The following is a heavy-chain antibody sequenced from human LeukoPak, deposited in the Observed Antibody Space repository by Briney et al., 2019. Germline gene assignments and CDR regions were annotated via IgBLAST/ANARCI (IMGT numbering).Heavy chain of an antibody. J-gene: IGHJ6*02. Sequence: GRSLRLSCAASGFTFDDYAMHWVRQAPGQGLEWVSGISWNSGSIGYADSVKGRFTISRDNAKNSLYLQMNSLRAEDTALYYCAKAAHMGPGLSSGMDVWGQGTTVTVSS. CDR3: AKAAHMGPGLSSGMDV. D-gene: IGHD2-8*02. CDR2: ISWNSGSI. V-gene: IGHV3-9*01. CDR1: GFTFDDYA.